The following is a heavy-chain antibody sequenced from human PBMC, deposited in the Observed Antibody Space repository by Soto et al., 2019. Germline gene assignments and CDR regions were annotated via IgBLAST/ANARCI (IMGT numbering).Heavy chain of an antibody. CDR2: ISYDGSNK. CDR3: AKDKRYFDWLPFYYFDY. D-gene: IGHD3-9*01. V-gene: IGHV3-30*18. J-gene: IGHJ4*02. Sequence: VQLVESGGGVVQPGRSLRLSCAASGFTFSSYGMHWVRQAPGKGLEWVAVISYDGSNKYYADSVKGRFTISRDNSKNTLYLQMNSLRAEDTAVYYCAKDKRYFDWLPFYYFDYWGQGTLVTVSS. CDR1: GFTFSSYG.